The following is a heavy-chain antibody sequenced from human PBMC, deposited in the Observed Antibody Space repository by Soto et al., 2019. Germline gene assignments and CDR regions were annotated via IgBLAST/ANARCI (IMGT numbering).Heavy chain of an antibody. V-gene: IGHV3-9*01. D-gene: IGHD6-19*01. CDR3: ARDRGSGWLYFDY. Sequence: DVQLVESGGGLVQPGRSLRLSCAASGFTFGDYAMHWVRQVPGKGLEWVSGITWNSGTIGYVDSVKGRFTISRDNAKNSLYLLMNSLRAEDTALYYCARDRGSGWLYFDYWGQGSLVTVSS. J-gene: IGHJ4*02. CDR2: ITWNSGTI. CDR1: GFTFGDYA.